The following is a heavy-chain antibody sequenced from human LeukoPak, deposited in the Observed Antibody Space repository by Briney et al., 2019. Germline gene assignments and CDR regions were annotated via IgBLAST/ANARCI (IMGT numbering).Heavy chain of an antibody. J-gene: IGHJ4*02. CDR3: ARGGEQLVRNFDY. D-gene: IGHD6-6*01. CDR1: GGSISSYY. CDR2: IYSSGST. V-gene: IGHV4-59*01. Sequence: SETLSLTCTVSGGSISSYYWSWIRQPPGKGLEWIGYIYSSGSTNYNPSLKSRVTISVDTSKNQFSLKLSSVTAADTAVYYCARGGEQLVRNFDYWGQGTLVTVSS.